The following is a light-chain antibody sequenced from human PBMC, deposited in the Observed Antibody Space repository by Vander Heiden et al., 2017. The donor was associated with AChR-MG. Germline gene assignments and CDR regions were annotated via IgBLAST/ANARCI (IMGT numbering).Light chain of an antibody. Sequence: IVLTQSLLSLPVHPAEPSSLSCRSSQSLLHSNGYNYLDWYLQKPGQAPQLLIYWGSNRASGVPDRFSGSGSGTDFTLKISRVEAEDVGVYYCMQALQTPRTFGQGTKVEIK. CDR1: QSLLHSNGYNY. V-gene: IGKV2-28*01. CDR3: MQALQTPRT. CDR2: WGS. J-gene: IGKJ1*01.